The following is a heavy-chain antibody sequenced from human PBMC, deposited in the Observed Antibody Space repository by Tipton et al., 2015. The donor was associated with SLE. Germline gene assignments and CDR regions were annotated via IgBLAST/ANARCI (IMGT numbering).Heavy chain of an antibody. CDR2: IYYSGST. Sequence: LRLSCTVSGGSISSHYWSWIRQPPGKGLEWIGYIYYSGSTNYNPSLKSRVTISVDTSKNQFSLKLSSVTAADTAVYYCARDRSGDYMDVWGKGTTVTVSS. J-gene: IGHJ6*03. V-gene: IGHV4-59*11. CDR1: GGSISSHY. CDR3: ARDRSGDYMDV. D-gene: IGHD3-22*01.